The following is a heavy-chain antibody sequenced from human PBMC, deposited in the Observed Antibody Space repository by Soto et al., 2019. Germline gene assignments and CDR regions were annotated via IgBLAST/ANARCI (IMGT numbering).Heavy chain of an antibody. Sequence: EVQLLETGGGLVQPGGSLRLSCAASGFTFSSYAMSWVRQAPGKGLEWVSAISGSGGSTNYADSGKGRFTISRDNSKNTMYLQMSSLRAEDTAVYYCTSDYYGMDVWGQGATVTVSS. CDR2: ISGSGGST. V-gene: IGHV3-23*01. CDR1: GFTFSSYA. CDR3: TSDYYGMDV. J-gene: IGHJ6*02.